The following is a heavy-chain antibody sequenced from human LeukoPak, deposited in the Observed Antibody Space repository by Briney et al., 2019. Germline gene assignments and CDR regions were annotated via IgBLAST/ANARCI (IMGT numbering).Heavy chain of an antibody. CDR2: VSYDGSDK. V-gene: IGHV3-30*04. CDR3: AKDLIRVTFGGVTLVY. CDR1: GFSFSSYA. D-gene: IGHD3-16*01. J-gene: IGHJ4*02. Sequence: PGGSLRLSCAASGFSFSSYAMHWVRQAPGKGLEWVAVVSYDGSDKYYAGSVKGRFTISRDNSRNTLYLQMNSLRAEDTAVYFCAKDLIRVTFGGVTLVYWGQGTLVTVSS.